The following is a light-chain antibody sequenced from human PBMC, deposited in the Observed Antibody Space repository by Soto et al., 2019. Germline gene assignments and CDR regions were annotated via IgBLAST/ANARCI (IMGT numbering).Light chain of an antibody. V-gene: IGKV3-20*01. CDR2: GAS. CDR3: QQYGSSPWT. CDR1: QSVSSSY. Sequence: EIVLTQSPGTLSLSPGERATLSCRASQSVSSSYLAWYQQKPGQAPRLLIYGASSRATGIPDRFSGSGSGTDFTLTISRLEPEDFAVYYCQQYGSSPWTFGQGTKVASK. J-gene: IGKJ1*01.